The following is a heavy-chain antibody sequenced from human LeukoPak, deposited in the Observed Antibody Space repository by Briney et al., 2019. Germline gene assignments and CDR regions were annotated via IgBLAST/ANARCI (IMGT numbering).Heavy chain of an antibody. D-gene: IGHD5-18*01. J-gene: IGHJ5*02. V-gene: IGHV1-2*02. CDR3: ARAPIKRGYSYGYDWFDP. CDR2: INPNSGDT. CDR1: GYTFSDYY. Sequence: ASVKVSCKPSGYTFSDYYIHWIRHAPGQGLEWVGWINPNSGDTGYAQKFQGRVTMTRDTSISTAYMELSRLRSDDTAVYYWARAPIKRGYSYGYDWFDPWGQGTLVTVSS.